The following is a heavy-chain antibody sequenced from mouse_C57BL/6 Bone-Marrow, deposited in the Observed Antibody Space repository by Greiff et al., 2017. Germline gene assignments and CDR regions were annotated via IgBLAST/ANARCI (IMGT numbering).Heavy chain of an antibody. D-gene: IGHD2-3*01. Sequence: QVQLQQSGAELVRPGTSVKLSCKASGYTFTSYWMHWVKQRPGQGLEWIGVIDPSDSYTNYNQKFKGKATLTVDTSSSTAYMQLSSLTSEDSAVYYCARDGYYDYFDYWGQGSALTVS. V-gene: IGHV1-59*01. CDR1: GYTFTSYW. CDR2: IDPSDSYT. CDR3: ARDGYYDYFDY. J-gene: IGHJ2*01.